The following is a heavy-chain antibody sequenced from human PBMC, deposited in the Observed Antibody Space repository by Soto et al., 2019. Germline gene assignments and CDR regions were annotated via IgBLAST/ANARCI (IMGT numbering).Heavy chain of an antibody. J-gene: IGHJ4*02. V-gene: IGHV1-69*13. CDR1: GGTFSSYA. CDR2: IIPSFGTA. D-gene: IGHD5-18*01. CDR3: ARGDTATYYFDY. Sequence: ASVKVSCKASGGTFSSYAISWVRQAPGQGLEWMGGIIPSFGTANYAQKFQGRVTITADESTSTSYMALSSLRSEDTAVYCCARGDTATYYFDYWGQGTLVTVSS.